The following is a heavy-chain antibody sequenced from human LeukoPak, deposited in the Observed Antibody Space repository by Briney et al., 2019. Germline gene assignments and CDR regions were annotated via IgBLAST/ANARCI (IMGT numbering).Heavy chain of an antibody. CDR3: ARDPPYYDSSGYYYDY. J-gene: IGHJ4*02. D-gene: IGHD3-22*01. Sequence: PGGSLRLSCAASGFTFTTYSTNWVRHAPGEGLEWVSSISGISIYIYYADSVKVRFTISRDNAKNSMYLQMNSLRAEDTAVYYCARDPPYYDSSGYYYDYWGQGTLVTVSS. CDR2: ISGISIYI. V-gene: IGHV3-21*01. CDR1: GFTFTTYS.